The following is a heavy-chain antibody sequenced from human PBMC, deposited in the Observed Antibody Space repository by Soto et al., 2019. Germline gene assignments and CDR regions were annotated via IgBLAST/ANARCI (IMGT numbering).Heavy chain of an antibody. CDR3: ARDVPAYDILKREFDY. Sequence: GASVKVSCKASGYTFTSYGISWVRQAPGQGLEWMGWISAYNGNTNYAQKLQGRVTMTTDTSTSTAYMELRSLRSDDTAVYYCARDVPAYDILKREFDYWGQGTLVTVSS. V-gene: IGHV1-18*01. CDR2: ISAYNGNT. J-gene: IGHJ4*02. D-gene: IGHD3-9*01. CDR1: GYTFTSYG.